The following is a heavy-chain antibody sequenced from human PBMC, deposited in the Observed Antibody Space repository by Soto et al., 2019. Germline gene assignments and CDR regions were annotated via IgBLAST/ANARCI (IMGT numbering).Heavy chain of an antibody. CDR2: IIPICGTA. V-gene: IGHV1-69*01. J-gene: IGHJ6*02. Sequence: QVQLVQSGAAVKKPGSSVKVSCKASGGTFSSYAISWVRQAPGQGLEWMGGIIPICGTANYAQKFQGRVTITADESTSTAYMELSSLRSEDTAVYYCATSSSPGYGMDVWGQGTTVTVSS. CDR1: GGTFSSYA. CDR3: ATSSSPGYGMDV. D-gene: IGHD6-6*01.